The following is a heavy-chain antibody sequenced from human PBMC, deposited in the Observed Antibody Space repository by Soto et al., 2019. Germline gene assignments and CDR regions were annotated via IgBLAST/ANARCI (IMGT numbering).Heavy chain of an antibody. J-gene: IGHJ6*02. CDR2: IKQGGNEK. CDR3: VGALTYEVPYYYYGMDV. D-gene: IGHD3-16*01. CDR1: GFMFSTYL. Sequence: GGSLRLSCEASGFMFSTYLMSWVRQAPGKGLEWVANIKQGGNEKFYVDSVKGRFTISRDNAKKSLFLQMNSLRPEDTAVYYCVGALTYEVPYYYYGMDVWGQGTTVTVSS. V-gene: IGHV3-7*01.